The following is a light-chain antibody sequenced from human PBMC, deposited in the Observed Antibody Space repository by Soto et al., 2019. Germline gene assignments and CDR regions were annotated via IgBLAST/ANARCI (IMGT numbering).Light chain of an antibody. CDR2: GAS. CDR1: QSVSSSY. V-gene: IGKV3-20*01. Sequence: EIVLTQSPGTLSLSPGERATLSCRASQSVSSSYLAWYQQKPGQAPRLLIYGASSRATGIPDRFSGSGSGTDFTLTISRLEPEDFAVYYCQKYGSSLWTLGQGTRVDIK. J-gene: IGKJ1*01. CDR3: QKYGSSLWT.